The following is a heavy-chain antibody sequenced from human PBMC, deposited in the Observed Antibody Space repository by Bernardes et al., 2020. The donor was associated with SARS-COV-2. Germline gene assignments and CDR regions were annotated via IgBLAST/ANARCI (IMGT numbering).Heavy chain of an antibody. CDR3: WGYCSSTSCYLGDP. Sequence: SETLSLTCTVSGGSISSSSYYWGWIRQPPGKGLEWIGSIYYSGSTYYNPSLKSRVTISVDTSKNQFSLKLSSVTAADTAVYYSWGYCSSTSCYLGDPWGQGTLVTVSS. V-gene: IGHV4-39*07. J-gene: IGHJ5*02. D-gene: IGHD2-2*01. CDR2: IYYSGST. CDR1: GGSISSSSYY.